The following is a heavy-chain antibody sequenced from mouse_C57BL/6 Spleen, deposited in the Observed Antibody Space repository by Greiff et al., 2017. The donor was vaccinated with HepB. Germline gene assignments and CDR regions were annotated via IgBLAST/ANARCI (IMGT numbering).Heavy chain of an antibody. Sequence: EVMLVESGGDLVKPGGSLKLSCAASGFTFSSYGMSWVRQTPDKRLEWVATISSGGSYTYYPDSVKWRFTISRDNAKNTLYLQMSSLKSEDTAMYYCARDGSSPYWYFDVWGTGTTVTVSS. CDR1: GFTFSSYG. V-gene: IGHV5-6*01. J-gene: IGHJ1*03. CDR3: ARDGSSPYWYFDV. CDR2: ISSGGSYT. D-gene: IGHD1-1*01.